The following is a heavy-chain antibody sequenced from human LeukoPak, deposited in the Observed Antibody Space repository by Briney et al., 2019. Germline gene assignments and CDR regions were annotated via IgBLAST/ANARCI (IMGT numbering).Heavy chain of an antibody. V-gene: IGHV3-48*01. D-gene: IGHD3-22*01. J-gene: IGHJ3*02. CDR3: ASCSSGFQVLDAFDI. Sequence: QSGGSLRLSCAASGFTFSSYSMNWVRQAPGKGLEWVSYISSSSSTIYYADSVKGRFTISRDNAKNSLYLQINSLRAEDTAVYYCASCSSGFQVLDAFDIWGQGTMVTVSS. CDR1: GFTFSSYS. CDR2: ISSSSSTI.